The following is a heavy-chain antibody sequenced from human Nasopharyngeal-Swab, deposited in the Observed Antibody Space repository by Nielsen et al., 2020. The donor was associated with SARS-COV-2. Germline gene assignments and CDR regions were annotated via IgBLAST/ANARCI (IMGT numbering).Heavy chain of an antibody. CDR2: ISYDGSNK. CDR1: GFTFSSYG. D-gene: IGHD3-3*01. J-gene: IGHJ5*02. Sequence: GGSLRLSCAASGFTFSSYGMHWVRQAPGKGLEWVAVISYDGSNKYYADSVKGRFTISRDNSKNTLYLQMNSLRAEDTAVYYCARDSRNYDFWSGGFDPWGQGTLVTVSS. V-gene: IGHV3-30*03. CDR3: ARDSRNYDFWSGGFDP.